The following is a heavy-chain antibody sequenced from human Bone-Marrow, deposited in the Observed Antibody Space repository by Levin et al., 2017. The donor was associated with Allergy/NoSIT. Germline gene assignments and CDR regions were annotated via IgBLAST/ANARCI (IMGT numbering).Heavy chain of an antibody. J-gene: IGHJ4*02. CDR3: ARLSSSSWYTYFDY. V-gene: IGHV1-2*02. Sequence: GESLKISCKASGYTFTDYYMHWVRQAPGQGLEWMGWLNPRSGATNYAQKFQGRVTMTSDASIGTAYMELSSLRSDDAAVYYCARLSSSSWYTYFDYRGQGTLVTVSS. CDR2: LNPRSGAT. CDR1: GYTFTDYY. D-gene: IGHD6-13*01.